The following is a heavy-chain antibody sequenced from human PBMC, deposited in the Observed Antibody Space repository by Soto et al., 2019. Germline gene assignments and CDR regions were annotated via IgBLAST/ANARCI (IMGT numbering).Heavy chain of an antibody. V-gene: IGHV1-69*13. J-gene: IGHJ3*02. D-gene: IGHD3-16*02. CDR2: IIPIFGTA. CDR3: ARESHGILRLGELSLSPSSGAFDI. CDR1: GGTFSSYA. Sequence: ASVKVSCKASGGTFSSYAISWVRQAPGQGLEWMGGIIPIFGTANYAQKFQGRVTITADESTSTAYMELSSLRSEDTAVYYCARESHGILRLGELSLSPSSGAFDIWGQGTMVTVSS.